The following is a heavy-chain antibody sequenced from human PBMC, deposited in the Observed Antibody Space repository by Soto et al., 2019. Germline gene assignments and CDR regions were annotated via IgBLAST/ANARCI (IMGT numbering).Heavy chain of an antibody. D-gene: IGHD2-8*02. CDR2: IYHSGTT. Sequence: QVQLQESGPGLVKPSGTLSLTCTVSGFSVSSNKYWSWVRQSPGKPLEWIGEIYHSGTTYYNPSRIGRVPTSMAKTENPIALLLSSVTALDTAVSPWVRGSRYGSDGGISLMSDAFDVWGQGTLVTVSS. J-gene: IGHJ3*01. CDR3: VRGSRYGSDGGISLMSDAFDV. V-gene: IGHV4-4*02. CDR1: GFSVSSNKY.